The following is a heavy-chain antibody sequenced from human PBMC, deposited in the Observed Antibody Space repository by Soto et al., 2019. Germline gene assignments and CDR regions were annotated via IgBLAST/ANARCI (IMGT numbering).Heavy chain of an antibody. CDR1: GGSVSSGSFY. J-gene: IGHJ6*02. CDR3: AASAPPATNYYYAMDV. V-gene: IGHV4-61*01. CDR2: FYDSGST. Sequence: LSETLSLTCTVSGGSVSSGSFYWSWIRRPPGKGLEWIGYFYDSGSTNYNPSLRSRVTMSVDTSKNQFSLKLSSVTAADTAVYYCAASAPPATNYYYAMDVWGQGTTVTVS. D-gene: IGHD5-12*01.